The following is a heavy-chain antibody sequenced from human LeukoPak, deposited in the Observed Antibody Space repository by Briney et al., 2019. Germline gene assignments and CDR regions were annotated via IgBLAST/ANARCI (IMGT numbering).Heavy chain of an antibody. CDR3: ARHMRGALLDFDY. V-gene: IGHV4-39*01. Sequence: PSETLSLTCTVSGGSISSSSYYWGWIRQPPGKGLEWIGSIYYSGSTYYNPSLKTRVTISVDTSKNQFSLKLSSVTAADTAVYYWARHMRGALLDFDYWGEGTLVTVSS. CDR2: IYYSGST. D-gene: IGHD1-26*01. J-gene: IGHJ4*02. CDR1: GGSISSSSYY.